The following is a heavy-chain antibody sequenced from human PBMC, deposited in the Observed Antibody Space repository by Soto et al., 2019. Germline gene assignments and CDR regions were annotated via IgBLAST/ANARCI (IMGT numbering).Heavy chain of an antibody. Sequence: SETLSLTCAVYGGSFSGYYWSWICQPPGKGLEWIGEINHSGSTNYNPSLKSRVTISVDTSKNQFSLKLSSVTAADTAVYYCARVPYDILTGYSSLYYFDYWGQGTLVTVSS. V-gene: IGHV4-34*01. CDR3: ARVPYDILTGYSSLYYFDY. J-gene: IGHJ4*02. CDR2: INHSGST. D-gene: IGHD3-9*01. CDR1: GGSFSGYY.